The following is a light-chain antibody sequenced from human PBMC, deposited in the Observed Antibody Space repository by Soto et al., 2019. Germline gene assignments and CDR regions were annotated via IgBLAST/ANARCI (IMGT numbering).Light chain of an antibody. CDR1: SSDVGGYNY. Sequence: QSALTQPASVSGSPGQSITISCTGTSSDVGGYNYVSWYQQHPGKAPKLMIYDVSNRPSGVSNRFSGSKSGNTASLIISGLQAEDEADYYCSSYTSTWKFGGGTKLTVL. CDR3: SSYTSTWK. J-gene: IGLJ3*02. V-gene: IGLV2-14*01. CDR2: DVS.